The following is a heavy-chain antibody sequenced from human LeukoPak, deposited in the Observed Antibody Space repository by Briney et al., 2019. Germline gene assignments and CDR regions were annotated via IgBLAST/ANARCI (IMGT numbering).Heavy chain of an antibody. CDR1: GYSFTSYW. CDR3: ARHSVGISAHHRWFDP. V-gene: IGHV5-51*01. CDR2: IYPGDSDA. Sequence: GESLKISCKGSGYSFTSYWIGWVRQMPGKGLEWMGIIYPGDSDARYSPSFQGQVTISADKSISTAYLQWSSLKASDTAMYYCARHSVGISAHHRWFDPWGQGTLVTVSS. D-gene: IGHD6-6*01. J-gene: IGHJ5*02.